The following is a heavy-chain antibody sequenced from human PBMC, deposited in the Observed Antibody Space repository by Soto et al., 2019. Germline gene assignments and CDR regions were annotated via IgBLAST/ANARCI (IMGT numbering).Heavy chain of an antibody. CDR1: GFTFSSYG. J-gene: IGHJ4*02. CDR2: IWYDGSNK. V-gene: IGHV3-33*01. D-gene: IGHD6-13*01. CDR3: ARVNSSSWYALDD. Sequence: GGSLRLSCAASGFTFSSYGMHWVRQAPGKGLEWVAVIWYDGSNKYYADSVKGRFTISRDNSKNTLYLQMNSLRAEDTAVYYCARVNSSSWYALDDWGQGTLVTVSS.